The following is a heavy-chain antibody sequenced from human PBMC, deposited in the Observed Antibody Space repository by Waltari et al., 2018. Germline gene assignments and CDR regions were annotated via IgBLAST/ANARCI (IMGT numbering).Heavy chain of an antibody. D-gene: IGHD3-9*01. V-gene: IGHV3-74*01. J-gene: IGHJ4*02. CDR2: IHTDGSGT. CDR3: ARGGHVDWLPPDY. CDR1: GFRFSNYW. Sequence: EVQLVESGGDLVQPGGSLSLSCAASGFRFSNYWMHWVRQAPGKGLVWVSRIHTDGSGTRYADSVEGRFTISRDNTKNTLYLQMNSLRVEDTAVYYCARGGHVDWLPPDYWGQGTLVAVSS.